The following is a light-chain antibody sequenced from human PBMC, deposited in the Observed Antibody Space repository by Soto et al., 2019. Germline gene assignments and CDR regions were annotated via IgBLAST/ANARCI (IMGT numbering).Light chain of an antibody. CDR1: QSISTY. V-gene: IGKV3-20*01. J-gene: IGKJ1*01. CDR2: GAS. Sequence: PGERATLSCRASQSISTYLAWYQQKPGQAPRLVIYGASSRATGIPARFSGSGSGTDFTLTIRRLEPEDFAVYYCQQYDSSPATFGQGTKVDIK. CDR3: QQYDSSPAT.